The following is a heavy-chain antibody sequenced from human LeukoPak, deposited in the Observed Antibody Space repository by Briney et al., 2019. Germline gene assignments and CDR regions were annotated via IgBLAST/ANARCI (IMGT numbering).Heavy chain of an antibody. CDR1: GGSISRYY. Sequence: SETLSLTCTVSGGSISRYYWSWIRQPPGKGLEWIGYIYYSGSTIYNPSLKSRVTISVDTSKNQFSLRLSSVTAADTAVYYCARRNILTEGEAFDIWGQGTMVTVSS. V-gene: IGHV4-59*08. CDR3: ARRNILTEGEAFDI. CDR2: IYYSGST. J-gene: IGHJ3*02. D-gene: IGHD3-9*01.